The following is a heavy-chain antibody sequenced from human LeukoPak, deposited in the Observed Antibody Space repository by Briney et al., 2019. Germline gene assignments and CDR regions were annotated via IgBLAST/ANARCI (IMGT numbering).Heavy chain of an antibody. CDR2: IKSKTDGGTI. CDR3: TTEQYGDYWFAVGYLDY. V-gene: IGHV3-15*01. D-gene: IGHD4-17*01. J-gene: IGHJ4*02. CDR1: GFTFSHAW. Sequence: GGSLRLSCAASGFTFSHAWMSWVRQAPGKGLEWVGRIKSKTDGGTIDYAAPVKGRFTISRDDSKNTLYLQMNSLKTEDTAVYYCTTEQYGDYWFAVGYLDYWGQGTLVTVSS.